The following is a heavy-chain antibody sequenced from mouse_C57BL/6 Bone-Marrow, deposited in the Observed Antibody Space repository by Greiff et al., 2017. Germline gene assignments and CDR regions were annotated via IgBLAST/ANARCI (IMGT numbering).Heavy chain of an antibody. D-gene: IGHD2-1*01. Sequence: QVQLKESGAELARPGASVKLSCTASGYTFTSYGISWVKQRTGQGLEWIGEIYPRSGTTYYNAKFKGKASLPVDKSSSTAYMELRSLTSEDSAVYFCAREDGNYEDYYAMDYWGQGTSVTVSS. CDR3: AREDGNYEDYYAMDY. V-gene: IGHV1-81*01. CDR1: GYTFTSYG. J-gene: IGHJ4*01. CDR2: IYPRSGTT.